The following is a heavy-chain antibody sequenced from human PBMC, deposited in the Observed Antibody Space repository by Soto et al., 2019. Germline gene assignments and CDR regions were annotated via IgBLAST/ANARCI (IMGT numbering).Heavy chain of an antibody. J-gene: IGHJ4*02. D-gene: IGHD2-15*01. Sequence: QVQLQESGPGLVKPSETLSLTCTVSGGSISSYYWSWIRQPPGKGLEWIGYIYYSGSTNYNPSLKSRVTISVDTSKNQFSLKLSPVTAADTAVYYCASQYCSGGSCYSSHFDYWGQGTLVTVSS. V-gene: IGHV4-59*08. CDR3: ASQYCSGGSCYSSHFDY. CDR1: GGSISSYY. CDR2: IYYSGST.